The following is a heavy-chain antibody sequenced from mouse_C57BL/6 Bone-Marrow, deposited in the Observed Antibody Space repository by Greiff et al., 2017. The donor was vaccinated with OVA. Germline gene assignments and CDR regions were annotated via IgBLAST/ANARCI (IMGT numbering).Heavy chain of an antibody. CDR2: ISPRSGNT. CDR3: ARNDYGSSCGY. V-gene: IGHV1-81*01. J-gene: IGHJ2*01. D-gene: IGHD1-1*01. Sequence: QVQLQQSGAELARPGASVKLSCKASGYTFTSYGISWVKQRTGQGLEWIGEISPRSGNTYYNEKFKGKATLTADKSSSTAYMELRSLTSEDSAVYFGARNDYGSSCGYWGQGTTRTVAS. CDR1: GYTFTSYG.